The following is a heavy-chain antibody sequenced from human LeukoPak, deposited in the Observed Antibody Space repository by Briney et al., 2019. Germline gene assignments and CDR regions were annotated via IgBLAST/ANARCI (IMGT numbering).Heavy chain of an antibody. CDR3: ARTYYDFWSGYPYYYYMDV. V-gene: IGHV4-59*11. D-gene: IGHD3-3*01. CDR1: GGSISSHY. Sequence: PSETLSLTCTVSGGSISSHYWSWIRQPPGKGLEWIGYIYYSGSTNYNPSLKSRVTISVDTSKNQFSLKLSSVTAADTAVYYCARTYYDFWSGYPYYYYMDVWGKGTTVTVSS. CDR2: IYYSGST. J-gene: IGHJ6*03.